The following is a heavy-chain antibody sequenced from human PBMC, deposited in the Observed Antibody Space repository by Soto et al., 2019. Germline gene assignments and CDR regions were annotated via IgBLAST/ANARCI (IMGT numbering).Heavy chain of an antibody. CDR3: ARATYDFWSGYYAPPIDYYCMDV. CDR1: VYTFTSSG. V-gene: IGHV1-18*01. J-gene: IGHJ6*02. CDR2: ISAYNGNT. Sequence: ASVKPSSKAPVYTFTSSGIRWVRPAPGQGQEWMGWISAYNGNTNYAQKLQGRVTMTTDTSTSTAYMELRSLRSDDTAVYYCARATYDFWSGYYAPPIDYYCMDVWGQGTTVTVSS. D-gene: IGHD3-3*01.